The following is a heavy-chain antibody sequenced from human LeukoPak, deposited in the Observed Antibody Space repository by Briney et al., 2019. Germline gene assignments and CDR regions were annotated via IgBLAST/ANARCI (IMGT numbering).Heavy chain of an antibody. CDR3: AKEAGLLDV. Sequence: GGSLRPSCAASGFIFSDDYMSWIRQAPGKGLEWVGYISDSGSLMFHADSVKGRFIISRDNAKKSLHLQMDSLRAEDTAIYYCAKEAGLLDVWGQGTMVTVSS. J-gene: IGHJ3*01. CDR1: GFIFSDDY. CDR2: ISDSGSLM. V-gene: IGHV3-11*04.